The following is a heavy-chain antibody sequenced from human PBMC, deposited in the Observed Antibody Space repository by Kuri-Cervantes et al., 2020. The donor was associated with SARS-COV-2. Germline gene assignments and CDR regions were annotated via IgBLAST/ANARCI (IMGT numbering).Heavy chain of an antibody. CDR2: MNPNSGNT. Sequence: ASVKVSCKASGYTFTSYDINWVRQATGQGLEWMGWMNPNSGNTGYAQKFQGRVTMTRNTSISTAYMELSSLRAEDTAVYYCAKDLSVEMATIPFDYWGQGTLVTVSS. V-gene: IGHV1-8*01. J-gene: IGHJ4*02. CDR1: GYTFTSYD. CDR3: AKDLSVEMATIPFDY. D-gene: IGHD5-24*01.